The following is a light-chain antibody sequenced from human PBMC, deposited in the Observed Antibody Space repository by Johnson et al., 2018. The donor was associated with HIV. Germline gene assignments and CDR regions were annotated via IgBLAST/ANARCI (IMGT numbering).Light chain of an antibody. CDR3: GAWDSSLRVYV. CDR2: ESN. CDR1: SSNIGNNY. V-gene: IGLV1-51*02. J-gene: IGLJ1*01. Sequence: QPVLTQPPSVSAAPGQKVTISCSGSSSNIGNNYVSWYQQLPGTAPKVLIYESNKRPSGIPDRFSGSKSDTSATLGITGLQTGDEADYYCGAWDSSLRVYVFGTGTKVTVL.